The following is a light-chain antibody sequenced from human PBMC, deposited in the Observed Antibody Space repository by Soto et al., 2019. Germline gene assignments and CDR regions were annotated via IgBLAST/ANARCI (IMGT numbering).Light chain of an antibody. CDR1: TNDIGGYNF. V-gene: IGLV2-14*03. J-gene: IGLJ2*01. CDR2: DVG. Sequence: QSALTQPASVSGSPGQSITISCTGTTNDIGGYNFVSWYQQHPGKAPKLMIYDVGNRPSGVSRRFSGSKSGTTASLTISGLQAEDAADYYCSSYTSSSTRVVFGGGTKLTVL. CDR3: SSYTSSSTRVV.